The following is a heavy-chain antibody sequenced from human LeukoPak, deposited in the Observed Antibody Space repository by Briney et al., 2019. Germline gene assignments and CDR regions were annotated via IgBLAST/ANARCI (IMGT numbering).Heavy chain of an antibody. Sequence: GGSLRLSCAASGFTFSSHWMSWVRQAPGKGLEWVANIKQDGSKKYYVDSVKGRFTISRDNTKNSLYLQMNSLRAEDTAVYYCARDRLNAFWSGDSWDYWGQGTLVTVSS. V-gene: IGHV3-7*01. J-gene: IGHJ4*02. CDR3: ARDRLNAFWSGDSWDY. CDR1: GFTFSSHW. CDR2: IKQDGSKK. D-gene: IGHD3-3*01.